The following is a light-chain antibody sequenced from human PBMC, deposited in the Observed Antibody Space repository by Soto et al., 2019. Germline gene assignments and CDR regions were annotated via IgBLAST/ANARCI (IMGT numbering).Light chain of an antibody. Sequence: QSVLTQPASASGTPGQRLTISCSGSNSNIGSHTVNWYHHVAGTAPKLLIYSDDERPSGVADRFSGSKSGTSASLAICGHLAEDEADYFCAAWDDSLNGRVFGGGTKVTVL. CDR3: AAWDDSLNGRV. CDR1: NSNIGSHT. CDR2: SDD. J-gene: IGLJ3*02. V-gene: IGLV1-44*01.